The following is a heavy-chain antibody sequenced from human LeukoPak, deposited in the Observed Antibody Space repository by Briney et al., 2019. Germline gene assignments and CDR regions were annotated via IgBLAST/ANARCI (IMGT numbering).Heavy chain of an antibody. CDR3: ARDAQRGFDYSNSLQY. D-gene: IGHD4-11*01. V-gene: IGHV3-33*08. Sequence: QPGGSLRLSCAASGFSFSSYAMSWVRQAPGKGLEWVAVIWSDGTNTYYTDSVKGRFTISRVDSEKTVYLQMKSLRPEDTGVYYCARDAQRGFDYSNSLQYWGQGTPVTVST. CDR1: GFSFSSYA. CDR2: IWSDGTNT. J-gene: IGHJ4*02.